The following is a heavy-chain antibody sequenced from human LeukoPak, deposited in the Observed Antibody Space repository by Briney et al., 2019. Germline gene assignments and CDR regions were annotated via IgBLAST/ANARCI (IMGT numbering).Heavy chain of an antibody. CDR3: AKHSSSWHYFDY. J-gene: IGHJ4*02. CDR2: IRYDGSKK. CDR1: GFTFSSYG. D-gene: IGHD6-13*01. V-gene: IGHV3-30*02. Sequence: SGGSLRLSCAASGFTFSSYGMHWVRQAPGKGLEWVAIIRYDGSKKYYGDSVKGRFTISRDNSKNTLFLQMDSLRADDTAVYYCAKHSSSWHYFDYWGQGTLVTVSS.